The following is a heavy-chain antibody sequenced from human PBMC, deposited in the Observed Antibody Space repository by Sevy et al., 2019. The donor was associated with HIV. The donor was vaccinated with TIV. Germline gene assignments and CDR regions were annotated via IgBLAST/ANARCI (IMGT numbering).Heavy chain of an antibody. CDR3: ARGLVSKDYGDYYDYGMDV. D-gene: IGHD4-17*01. J-gene: IGHJ6*02. V-gene: IGHV1-69*13. CDR1: GGTFSSYA. Sequence: ASVKVSCKASGGTFSSYAISWVRQAPGQGLEWMGGIIPIFGTANYAQKFQGRVTITADESTSTAYMELSSLRSEDTAVYYCARGLVSKDYGDYYDYGMDVWGQGTTVTVSS. CDR2: IIPIFGTA.